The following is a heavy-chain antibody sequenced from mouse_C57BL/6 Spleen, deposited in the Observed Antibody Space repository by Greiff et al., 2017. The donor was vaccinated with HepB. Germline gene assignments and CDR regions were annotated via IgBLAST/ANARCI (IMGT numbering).Heavy chain of an antibody. J-gene: IGHJ1*03. D-gene: IGHD1-1*01. CDR1: GYTFTSYW. V-gene: IGHV1-61*01. Sequence: QVQLQQPGAELVRPGSSVKLSCKASGYTFTSYWMDWVKQRPGQGLEWIGNIYPSDSETHYNQKFKDKATLTVDKSSSTAYMQLSSLTSEDSAVYYCARGDYYGSSYFWYFDVWGTGTTGTVSS. CDR3: ARGDYYGSSYFWYFDV. CDR2: IYPSDSET.